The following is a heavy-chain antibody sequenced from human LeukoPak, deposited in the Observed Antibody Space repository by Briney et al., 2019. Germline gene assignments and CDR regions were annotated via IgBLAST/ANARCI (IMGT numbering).Heavy chain of an antibody. CDR1: GFTFSSYA. CDR2: ISGSGGST. J-gene: IGHJ4*02. CDR3: AKSVQLERRPYYFDY. D-gene: IGHD1-1*01. V-gene: IGHV3-23*01. Sequence: GGSLGLSCAASGFTFSSYAMSWVRQAPGKGLEWVSAISGSGGSTYYADSVKGRFTISRDNSKNTLYLQMNSLRAEDTAVYYCAKSVQLERRPYYFDYWGQGTLVTVSS.